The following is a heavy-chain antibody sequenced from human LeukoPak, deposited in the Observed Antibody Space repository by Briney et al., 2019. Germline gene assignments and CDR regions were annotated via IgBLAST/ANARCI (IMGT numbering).Heavy chain of an antibody. CDR1: GFTFSSYG. CDR3: AQAWRWLQLNY. D-gene: IGHD5-24*01. J-gene: IGHJ4*02. CDR2: ISYDGSNK. Sequence: GGSLRLSCAASGFTFSSYGMHWVRQAPGKGLEWVAVISYDGSNKYYADSEKGRFTISRDNSMNTLYLQMNSLRDEDTAVYYCAQAWRWLQLNYWGQGTLVTVSS. V-gene: IGHV3-30*18.